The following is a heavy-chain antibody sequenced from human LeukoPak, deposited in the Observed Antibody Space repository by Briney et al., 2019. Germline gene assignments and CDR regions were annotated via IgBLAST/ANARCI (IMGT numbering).Heavy chain of an antibody. V-gene: IGHV3-23*01. Sequence: GGSLRLSCAASGFTFSSYAMSWVRQAPGKGLEWVSAISGNDGGTYYADSVKGRFTISRDNSKNMLSLQMNTLRAEDTAIYYCAKGYTFGPNWFDPWGQGTLVTVSS. CDR1: GFTFSSYA. J-gene: IGHJ5*02. CDR3: AKGYTFGPNWFDP. D-gene: IGHD5-18*01. CDR2: ISGNDGGT.